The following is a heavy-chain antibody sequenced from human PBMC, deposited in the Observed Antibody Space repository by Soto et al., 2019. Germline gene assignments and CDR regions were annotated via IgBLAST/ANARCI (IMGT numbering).Heavy chain of an antibody. CDR1: GFTVSSNH. CDR2: IYSGGST. D-gene: IGHD6-6*01. J-gene: IGHJ6*03. Sequence: GSLRLSCAASGFTVSSNHMSWVRQAPGKGLEWVSVIYSGGSTYYADSVKGRFTISRDNSKNTLYLQMNSLRAEDTAVYYCARDTSIAARPPGKDYYYYYYYMDVWGKGTTVTVSS. V-gene: IGHV3-66*01. CDR3: ARDTSIAARPPGKDYYYYYYYMDV.